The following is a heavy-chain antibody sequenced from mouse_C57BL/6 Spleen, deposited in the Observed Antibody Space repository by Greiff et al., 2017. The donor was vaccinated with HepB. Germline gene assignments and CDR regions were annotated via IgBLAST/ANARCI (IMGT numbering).Heavy chain of an antibody. Sequence: VKLQQPGAELVRPGSSVKLSCKASGYTFTSYWMHWVKQRPIQGLEWIGNIDPSDSETHYNQKFKDKATLTVDKSSSTAYMQLSSLTSEDSAVYYCARSYPYYFDYWGQGTTLTVSS. D-gene: IGHD6-1*01. V-gene: IGHV1-52*01. J-gene: IGHJ2*01. CDR2: IDPSDSET. CDR1: GYTFTSYW. CDR3: ARSYPYYFDY.